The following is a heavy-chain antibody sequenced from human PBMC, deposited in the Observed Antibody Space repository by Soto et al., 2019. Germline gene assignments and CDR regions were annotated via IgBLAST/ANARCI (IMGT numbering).Heavy chain of an antibody. CDR1: GFTFSSYA. CDR3: ARDKKQQILVLPDYYYGMDV. D-gene: IGHD6-13*01. J-gene: IGHJ6*02. CDR2: ISYDGSNK. Sequence: HPGGSLRLSCAASGFTFSSYAMHWVRQAPGKGLERVAVISYDGSNKYYADSVKGRFTISRDNSKNTLYLQMNSLRAEDTAVYYCARDKKQQILVLPDYYYGMDVWGQGTTVTVSS. V-gene: IGHV3-30-3*01.